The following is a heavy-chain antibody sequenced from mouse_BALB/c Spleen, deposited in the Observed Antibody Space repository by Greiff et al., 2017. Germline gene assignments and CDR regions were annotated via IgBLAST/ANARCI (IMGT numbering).Heavy chain of an antibody. V-gene: IGHV2-2*02. CDR3: ARRGVLAMDY. CDR1: GFSLTSYG. J-gene: IGHJ4*01. CDR2: IWSGGST. Sequence: VKLMESGPGLVQPSQSLSITCTVSGFSLTSYGVHWVRQSPGKGLEWLGVIWSGGSTDYNAAFISRLSISKDNSKSQVFFKMNSLQANDTAIYYCARRGVLAMDYWGQGTSVTVSS.